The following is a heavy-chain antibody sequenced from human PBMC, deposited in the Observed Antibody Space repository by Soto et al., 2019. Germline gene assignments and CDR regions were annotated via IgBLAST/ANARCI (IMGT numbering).Heavy chain of an antibody. CDR1: GGTLSANG. CDR3: ARGVYGSGNYYTGPSAFDI. D-gene: IGHD3-10*01. CDR2: TIPVFNTA. Sequence: QVQLEQSGAEVKKPGSSVKIPCKAPGGTLSANGVGWRGQAPGQGLEWVGGTIPVFNTAKYAPKFQGRVTIAADKSTNIAYMELGSLRSDDTAFYYCARGVYGSGNYYTGPSAFDIWGQGTLVIVSS. J-gene: IGHJ3*02. V-gene: IGHV1-69*06.